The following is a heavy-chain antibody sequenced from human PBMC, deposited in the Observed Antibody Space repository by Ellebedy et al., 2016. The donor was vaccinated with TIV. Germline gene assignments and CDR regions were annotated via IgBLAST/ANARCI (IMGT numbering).Heavy chain of an antibody. V-gene: IGHV1-46*01. J-gene: IGHJ1*01. CDR3: ARVDGDYLLH. D-gene: IGHD4-17*01. CDR2: INPSGGST. Sequence: AASVKVSCKASGYTFTSYYMHWVRQAPGQGLEWMGIINPSGGSTSYAQKFQGRVTITADESTSTAYMELSSLRSEDTAVYYCARVDGDYLLHWGQGTLVTVSS. CDR1: GYTFTSYY.